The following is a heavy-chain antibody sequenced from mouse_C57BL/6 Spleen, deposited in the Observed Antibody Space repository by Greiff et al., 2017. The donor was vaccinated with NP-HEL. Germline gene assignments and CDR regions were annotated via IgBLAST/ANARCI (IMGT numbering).Heavy chain of an antibody. CDR2: ISSGSSTI. CDR3: ARETGTNWYFDV. CDR1: GFTFSDYG. D-gene: IGHD4-1*01. Sequence: EVKLMESGGGLVKPGGSLKLSCAASGFTFSDYGMHWVRQAPEKGLEWVAYISSGSSTIYYADTVKGRFTISRDNAKNTLFLQMTSLRSEDTAMYYCARETGTNWYFDVWGTGTTVTVSS. V-gene: IGHV5-17*01. J-gene: IGHJ1*03.